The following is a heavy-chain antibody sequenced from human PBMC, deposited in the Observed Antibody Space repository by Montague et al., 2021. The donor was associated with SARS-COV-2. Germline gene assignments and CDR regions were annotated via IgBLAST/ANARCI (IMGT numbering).Heavy chain of an antibody. CDR2: ISSSGFAT. CDR1: GFTFDDYG. Sequence: SLRLSCAASGFTFDDYGMSWVRQAPGKGLEWVSSISSSGFATYYADSVKGRFTFPRDNSKNTVTLQMNSLRAEDTAIYYCAKSLQVGATTPFDYWGQGILVTVSS. J-gene: IGHJ4*02. D-gene: IGHD1-26*01. V-gene: IGHV3-23*01. CDR3: AKSLQVGATTPFDY.